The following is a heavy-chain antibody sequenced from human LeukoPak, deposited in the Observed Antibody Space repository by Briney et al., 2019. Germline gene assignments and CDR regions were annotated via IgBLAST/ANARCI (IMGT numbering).Heavy chain of an antibody. CDR1: GGSTSSYY. CDR3: ARRDSSSWRNWFDP. J-gene: IGHJ5*02. Sequence: SETLSLTCTVSGGSTSSYYWSWIRQPPGKGLEWIGYIYYSGSTNYNPSLKSRVTIPVDTSKNQFSLKLSSVPAADTAVYYCARRDSSSWRNWFDPWGQGTLVTVSS. V-gene: IGHV4-59*08. D-gene: IGHD6-13*01. CDR2: IYYSGST.